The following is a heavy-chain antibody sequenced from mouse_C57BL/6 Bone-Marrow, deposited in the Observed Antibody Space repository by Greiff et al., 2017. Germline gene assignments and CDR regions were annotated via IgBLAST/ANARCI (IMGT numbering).Heavy chain of an antibody. CDR2: ISDGGSYT. Sequence: EVMLVESGGGLVKPGGSLKLSCAASGFTFSSYAMSWVRQTPEKRLEWVATISDGGSYTYYPDNVKGRFTISRDNAKNNLYLQMSHLKSEDTAMYYCARYSYYFDYWGQGTTLTVSS. V-gene: IGHV5-4*03. J-gene: IGHJ2*01. CDR1: GFTFSSYA. CDR3: ARYSYYFDY.